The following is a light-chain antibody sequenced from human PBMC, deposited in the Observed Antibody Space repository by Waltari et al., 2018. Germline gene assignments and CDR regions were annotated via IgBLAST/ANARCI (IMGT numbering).Light chain of an antibody. Sequence: IVLTQSPGTLSLSPGGRATLSCRASQNIGNYLAWYQQKPGQAPRLLIYGASSRAAGIPDRFGGSGSGADFSLTISRLEPEDFAVYYCQHHVRLPATFGQGTKV. V-gene: IGKV3-20*01. CDR3: QHHVRLPAT. CDR1: QNIGNY. CDR2: GAS. J-gene: IGKJ1*01.